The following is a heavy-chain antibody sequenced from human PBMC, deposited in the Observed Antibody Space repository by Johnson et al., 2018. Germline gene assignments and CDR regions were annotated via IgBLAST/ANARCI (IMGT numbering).Heavy chain of an antibody. D-gene: IGHD3-10*01. CDR3: TRQQKVRGVIYYMDV. CDR2: IWYDGSNK. CDR1: GFTFSSHG. Sequence: QVQLVQSGGGVVQPGRSLRLSCAASGFTFSSHGMHWVRQAPGKGLEWAAVIWYDGSNKYYADSVKGRFTISRDNSKNTLYLQMNSLKTEDTAVYYCTRQQKVRGVIYYMDVWGKGTTVTVSS. J-gene: IGHJ6*03. V-gene: IGHV3-33*01.